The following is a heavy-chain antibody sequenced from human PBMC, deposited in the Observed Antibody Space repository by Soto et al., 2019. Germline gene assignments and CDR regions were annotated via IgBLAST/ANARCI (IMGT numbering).Heavy chain of an antibody. Sequence: EVQLVESGGGLVKPGGSLTLSCAASGFAFSNAWINWVRQAPGKGLEWVGRIKSKALGGTTDFAAPVRGRFAITRDDSRHMVYMQMNSLSTEDTAVYYCTTDSYSTMIEVRFDYWGHGTLVTVSS. CDR3: TTDSYSTMIEVRFDY. CDR1: GFAFSNAW. V-gene: IGHV3-15*07. J-gene: IGHJ4*01. CDR2: IKSKALGGTT. D-gene: IGHD3-22*01.